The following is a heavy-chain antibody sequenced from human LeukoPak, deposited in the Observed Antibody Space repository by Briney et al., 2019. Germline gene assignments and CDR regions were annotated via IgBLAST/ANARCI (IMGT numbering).Heavy chain of an antibody. V-gene: IGHV3-30*04. Sequence: PGGSLRLSCAASGFTFSSYAMHWVRQAPGKGLEWVAVISYDGSNKYYADSVKGRFTISRDNSKNTLYLQMNSLRAEDTAVYYCARARNAMVRGVCVDYWGQGTLVTVSS. CDR2: ISYDGSNK. J-gene: IGHJ4*02. D-gene: IGHD3-10*01. CDR3: ARARNAMVRGVCVDY. CDR1: GFTFSSYA.